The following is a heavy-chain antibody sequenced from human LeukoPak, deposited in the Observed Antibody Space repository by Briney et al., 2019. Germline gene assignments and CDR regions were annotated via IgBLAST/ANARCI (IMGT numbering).Heavy chain of an antibody. Sequence: GESLKISCKGSGYRFNSYWINWVRQTPGRGLEWMGTIDPSDSYTKYNPSFQGHVTISADKSISTAYLQWSSLKASDTAMYYCARPLSSGYYGGGFDIWGQGTMVTVSS. V-gene: IGHV5-10-1*01. J-gene: IGHJ3*02. CDR3: ARPLSSGYYGGGFDI. D-gene: IGHD3-22*01. CDR1: GYRFNSYW. CDR2: IDPSDSYT.